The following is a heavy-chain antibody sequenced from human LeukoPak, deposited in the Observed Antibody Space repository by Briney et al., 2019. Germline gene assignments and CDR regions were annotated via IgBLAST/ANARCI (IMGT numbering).Heavy chain of an antibody. D-gene: IGHD3-22*01. J-gene: IGHJ4*02. Sequence: SETLPLTCTVTGGFIISDTYYWRGIRQPPGEGVEWLGSINYGGRTYYRPTLKSRVTMSVDTSTNQFSLILISVTAADTALYYCARNFYASSGYYLNEFYFDFWGQETRVSVSS. CDR3: ARNFYASSGYYLNEFYFDF. CDR2: INYGGRT. CDR1: GGFIISDTYY. V-gene: IGHV4-39*07.